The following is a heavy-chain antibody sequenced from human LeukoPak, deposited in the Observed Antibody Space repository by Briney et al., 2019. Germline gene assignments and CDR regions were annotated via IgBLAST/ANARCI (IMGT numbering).Heavy chain of an antibody. CDR3: ARESHLTGTTDPHALDI. Sequence: SVKVSCKASGGTFSSYTISWVRQAPGQGLEWMGRIIPILGIANYAQKFQGRVTITADKSTSTAYMELSSLRSEDTAVYYCARESHLTGTTDPHALDIWGQGTMVTVSS. CDR2: IIPILGIA. D-gene: IGHD1-7*01. J-gene: IGHJ3*02. V-gene: IGHV1-69*04. CDR1: GGTFSSYT.